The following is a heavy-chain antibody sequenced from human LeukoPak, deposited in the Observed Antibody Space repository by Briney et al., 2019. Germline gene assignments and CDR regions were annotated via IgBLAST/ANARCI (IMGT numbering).Heavy chain of an antibody. Sequence: SETLSLTCTVSGGSISSYYWSWIRQPPGKGLEWIGYIYYSGSTNYNPSLKSRVTISVDTSKNQFSLKLSSVTAADTAVYYCARTAVAGAKAVDYWGQGTLVTVSS. J-gene: IGHJ4*02. CDR3: ARTAVAGAKAVDY. D-gene: IGHD6-19*01. V-gene: IGHV4-59*08. CDR2: IYYSGST. CDR1: GGSISSYY.